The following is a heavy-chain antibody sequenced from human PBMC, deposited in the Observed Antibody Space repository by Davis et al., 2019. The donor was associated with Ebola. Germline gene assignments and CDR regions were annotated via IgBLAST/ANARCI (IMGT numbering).Heavy chain of an antibody. CDR2: FYYSGST. Sequence: SETLSLTCTVSGGSISSSSYYWGWIRQPPGKGLEWIGSFYYSGSTYYNPSLKSRVTISVDTSKNQFSLKLSSVTAADTAVYYCARGQMTTVIPHYYYYGMDVWGQGTTVTVSS. D-gene: IGHD4-11*01. CDR3: ARGQMTTVIPHYYYYGMDV. CDR1: GGSISSSSYY. J-gene: IGHJ6*02. V-gene: IGHV4-39*07.